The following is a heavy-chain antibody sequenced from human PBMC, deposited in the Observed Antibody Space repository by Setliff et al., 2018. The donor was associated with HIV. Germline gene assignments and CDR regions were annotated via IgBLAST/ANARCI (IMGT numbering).Heavy chain of an antibody. CDR3: ARGGLGFLDWCLPDS. CDR1: GYDFSSYS. V-gene: IGHV1-18*04. D-gene: IGHD2-21*02. J-gene: IGHJ4*02. Sequence: AASVKVSCKASGYDFSSYSMMWVRQTPGQGLEWLGWISGLTGEVRLAKEFQGRVTLTTSAYTAYMELKSLRSEDRGVYYCARGGLGFLDWCLPDSWGQGTLVTVSS. CDR2: ISGLTGEV.